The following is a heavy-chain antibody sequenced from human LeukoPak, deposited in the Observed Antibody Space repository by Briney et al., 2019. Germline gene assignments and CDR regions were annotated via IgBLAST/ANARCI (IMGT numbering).Heavy chain of an antibody. Sequence: PSETLSLTCAVYGGSFSGYYWSWIRQPPGKGLEWLGEINHSGSTNYNPSLKSRVTISVDTSKNQFSLKLSSVTAADTAVYYCAIPTVTHYYYYMDVWGKGTTVTVSS. D-gene: IGHD4-11*01. CDR3: AIPTVTHYYYYMDV. CDR2: INHSGST. V-gene: IGHV4-34*01. J-gene: IGHJ6*03. CDR1: GGSFSGYY.